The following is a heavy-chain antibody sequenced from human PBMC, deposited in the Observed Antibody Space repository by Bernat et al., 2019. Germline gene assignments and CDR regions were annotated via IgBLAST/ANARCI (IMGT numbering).Heavy chain of an antibody. CDR2: IQSKADGGTT. Sequence: EVQLVESGGGLVKPGGSLRLSCAASGFIFSNAWMTWVRQAPGKGLEWVGRIQSKADGGTTDYAAPVKDRFTISRDDSKNTVYLQMNSLIIEDTAIYYCTHTSAATAKYAGAFDIWGQGTMVTVSS. CDR1: GFIFSNAW. V-gene: IGHV3-15*01. D-gene: IGHD2-8*01. CDR3: THTSAATAKYAGAFDI. J-gene: IGHJ3*02.